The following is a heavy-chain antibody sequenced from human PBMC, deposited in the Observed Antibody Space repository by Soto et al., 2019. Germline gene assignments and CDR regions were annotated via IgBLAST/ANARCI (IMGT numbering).Heavy chain of an antibody. D-gene: IGHD1-1*01. CDR2: TYDKSKWYY. V-gene: IGHV6-1*01. CDR1: GDSVSSNSAG. J-gene: IGHJ6*03. Sequence: PSQTLSLTCDISGDSVSSNSAGWNWIRQTPSRGLEWLGRTYDKSKWYYTYAASVKSRITVSPDTSKNQFSLQLTSVTPEDTAVYYCARGSWDDVSGHYYMDVWDKGTTVTVSS. CDR3: ARGSWDDVSGHYYMDV.